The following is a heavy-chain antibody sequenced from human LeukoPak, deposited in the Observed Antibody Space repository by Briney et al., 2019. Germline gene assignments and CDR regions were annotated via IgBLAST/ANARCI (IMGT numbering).Heavy chain of an antibody. CDR2: INHSGST. CDR1: GGSFSGYY. D-gene: IGHD6-13*01. V-gene: IGHV4-34*01. CDR3: AREGIAGRLDY. J-gene: IGHJ4*02. Sequence: SETLSLTCAVYGGSFSGYYWSWIRQPPGKGLEWIGEINHSGSTNYNPSLKSRVTISVDTSKNQFSLKLSSVTAADTAVYYCAREGIAGRLDYWGQGTLVTVSS.